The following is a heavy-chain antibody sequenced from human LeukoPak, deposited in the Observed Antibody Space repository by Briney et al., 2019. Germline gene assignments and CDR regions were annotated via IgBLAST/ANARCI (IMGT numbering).Heavy chain of an antibody. D-gene: IGHD6-19*01. J-gene: IGHJ3*02. Sequence: SETLSLTCTVSDGSISSHYWSWIRQPPGKGLEWIGHFAYSGTTSYNASLKSRVAISVDTSKNQFSLTLTSVTAADTAVYYCARPHSSGWYGVYDIWGQGTMVTVSS. V-gene: IGHV4-59*08. CDR1: DGSISSHY. CDR3: ARPHSSGWYGVYDI. CDR2: FAYSGTT.